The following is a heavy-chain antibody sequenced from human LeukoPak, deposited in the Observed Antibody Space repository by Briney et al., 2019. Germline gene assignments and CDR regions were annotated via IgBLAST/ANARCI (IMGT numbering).Heavy chain of an antibody. D-gene: IGHD3-10*01. V-gene: IGHV3-21*01. J-gene: IGHJ4*02. CDR3: ARSITMVRGVPAGVDY. Sequence: GGSLRLSCAASGFTFSSYSMNWVRQAPGKGLEWVSSISSSSSYIYYADSVKGRFTISRDNAKNSLYLQMNSLRAEDTAVYYCARSITMVRGVPAGVDYWGQGTLVTVSS. CDR2: ISSSSSYI. CDR1: GFTFSSYS.